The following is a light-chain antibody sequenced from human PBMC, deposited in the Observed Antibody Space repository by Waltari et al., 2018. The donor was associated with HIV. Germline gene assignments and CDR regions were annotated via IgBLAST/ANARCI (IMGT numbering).Light chain of an antibody. Sequence: SYEVTPPPSVAVSPGQTASITCSGYELGDKYTCWYQQKPGQSPLLVIYQDNKRPSGIPERFSGSSSGHTATLTISGTLPMDEADYYCQAWGSSTSGVFGTGTKLTVL. J-gene: IGLJ3*02. CDR2: QDN. V-gene: IGLV3-1*01. CDR1: ELGDKY. CDR3: QAWGSSTSGV.